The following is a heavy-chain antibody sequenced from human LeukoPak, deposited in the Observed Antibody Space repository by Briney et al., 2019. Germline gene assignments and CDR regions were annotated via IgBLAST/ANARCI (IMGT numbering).Heavy chain of an antibody. Sequence: GASVKVSCKASSDTTSNYTIIWVRQAPGQGLEWMGEIIPMFGTANYAQKFQGRVTITADESTSTAYMELSSLRSEDRAVYYCVRGGSYSCYDSVDYWGQGTLVTVSS. J-gene: IGHJ4*02. V-gene: IGHV1-69*13. CDR1: SDTTSNYT. CDR2: IIPMFGTA. D-gene: IGHD5-12*01. CDR3: VRGGSYSCYDSVDY.